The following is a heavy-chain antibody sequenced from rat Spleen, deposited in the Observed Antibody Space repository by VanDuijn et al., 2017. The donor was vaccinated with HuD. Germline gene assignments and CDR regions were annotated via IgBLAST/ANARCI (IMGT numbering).Heavy chain of an antibody. D-gene: IGHD4-3*01. CDR2: ISYDGSST. V-gene: IGHV5-29*01. CDR1: GFTFSDYY. J-gene: IGHJ2*01. Sequence: EVQLVESDGGLVQPGRSLKLSCAASGFTFSDYYMAWVRQAPTKGLEWVATISYDGSSTYYRDSVKGRFTISRDNAKSTLYLQMDSLRSEDTATYYCARSGYDYVDYCGQGVMVTVSS. CDR3: ARSGYDYVDY.